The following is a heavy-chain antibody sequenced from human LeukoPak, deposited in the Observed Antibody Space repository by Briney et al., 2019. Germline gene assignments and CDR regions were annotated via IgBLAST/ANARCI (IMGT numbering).Heavy chain of an antibody. CDR2: IYADGNT. CDR3: ARDSYGDANFDS. CDR1: GFIVNTNY. Sequence: PGGSLRLSCAASGFIVNTNYMTWVRRAPGSGLEWVSFIYADGNTYYADSVKGRFTISRDISKNAVYLQMNSLRAEDTAVYYCARDSYGDANFDSWGQGTLVTVSS. J-gene: IGHJ4*02. D-gene: IGHD4-17*01. V-gene: IGHV3-53*01.